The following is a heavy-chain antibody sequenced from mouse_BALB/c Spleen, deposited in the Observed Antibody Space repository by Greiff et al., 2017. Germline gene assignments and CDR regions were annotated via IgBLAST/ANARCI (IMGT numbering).Heavy chain of an antibody. CDR3: ARFTTVVDTEGFDY. CDR1: GYTFTDYN. V-gene: IGHV1S29*02. Sequence: VQLQQSGPELVKPGASVKISCKASGYTFTDYNMHWVKQSHGKSLEWIGYIYPYNGGTGYNQKFKSKATLTVDNSSSTAYMELRSLASEDSAVYYCARFTTVVDTEGFDYWGQGTTLTVSS. CDR2: IYPYNGGT. J-gene: IGHJ2*01. D-gene: IGHD1-1*01.